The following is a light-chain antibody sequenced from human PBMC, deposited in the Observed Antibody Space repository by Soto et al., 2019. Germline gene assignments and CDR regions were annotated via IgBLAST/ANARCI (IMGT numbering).Light chain of an antibody. V-gene: IGKV3-20*01. CDR2: AAS. J-gene: IGKJ5*01. CDR1: QNVRGSY. CDR3: QQYGSSPR. Sequence: EIVLSQSPGTLSWSPGETASLSCRASQNVRGSYLAWYQQKPRQAPRLLISAASRRATGVPDRFSGSGSGTDFTLTISRLEPEDFAVYYCQQYGSSPRFGQGTRLEIK.